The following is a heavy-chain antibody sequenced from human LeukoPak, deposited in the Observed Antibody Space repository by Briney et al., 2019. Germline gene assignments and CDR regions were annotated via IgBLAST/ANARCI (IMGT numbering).Heavy chain of an antibody. CDR3: ARLHSSRAEEFDP. Sequence: PSETLSHTCTVSGGSISGYYWSWIRQSPGKGLEWIGYIYYTGITAYNPSLGSRVTISVDRSNNQFSLRLTSVTAADTAVYYCARLHSSRAEEFDPWGQGTLVTVSS. CDR1: GGSISGYY. J-gene: IGHJ5*02. V-gene: IGHV4-59*01. CDR2: IYYTGIT.